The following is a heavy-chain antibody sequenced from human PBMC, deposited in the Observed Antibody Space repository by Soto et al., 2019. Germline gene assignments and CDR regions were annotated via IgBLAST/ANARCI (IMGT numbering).Heavy chain of an antibody. V-gene: IGHV4-31*03. J-gene: IGHJ4*02. CDR1: GDSISGGNYY. Sequence: PSETLSLTCTVSGDSISGGNYYWTWIRQHPGRGLEWIGYIYYTGTTHYSPSLQSRVTMSVDTYKHQISLTLTSLTPADTAVYFCARLYTDGYYHLDHWGQGTLVTVSS. CDR3: ARLYTDGYYHLDH. D-gene: IGHD3-22*01. CDR2: IYYTGTT.